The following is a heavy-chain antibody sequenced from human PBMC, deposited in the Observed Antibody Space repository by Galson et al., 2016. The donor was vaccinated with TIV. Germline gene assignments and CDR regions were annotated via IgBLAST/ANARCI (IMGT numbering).Heavy chain of an antibody. CDR3: AKVSRYCIGTTCYSGPRHFDY. CDR1: GGTFSTYV. J-gene: IGHJ4*02. Sequence: SVKVSCKASGGTFSTYVINWVRQAPGQGLEWMGGVIPIFGTANYAQKFQGRVTITADESTSTAYMDLRSLRSDDTAVYYCAKVSRYCIGTTCYSGPRHFDYWGRGTLVIVSS. V-gene: IGHV1-69*13. CDR2: VIPIFGTA. D-gene: IGHD2-2*02.